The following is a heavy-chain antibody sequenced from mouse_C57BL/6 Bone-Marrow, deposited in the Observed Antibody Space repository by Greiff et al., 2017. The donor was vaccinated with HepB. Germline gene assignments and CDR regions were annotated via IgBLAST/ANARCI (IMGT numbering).Heavy chain of an antibody. D-gene: IGHD2-5*01. Sequence: EVKLVESGGGLVKPGGSLKLSCAASGFTFSSYAMSWVRQTPEKRLEWVATISDGGSYTYYPDNVKGRFTISRDNAKNNLYLQMSHLKSEDTAMYYCARVYSNYYWGQGTSVTVSS. V-gene: IGHV5-4*03. J-gene: IGHJ4*01. CDR1: GFTFSSYA. CDR2: ISDGGSYT. CDR3: ARVYSNYY.